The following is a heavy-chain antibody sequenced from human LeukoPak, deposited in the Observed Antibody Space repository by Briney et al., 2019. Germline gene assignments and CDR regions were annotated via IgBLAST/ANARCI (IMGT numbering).Heavy chain of an antibody. V-gene: IGHV1-8*01. CDR2: MNPNSGNT. Sequence: ASVKVSCKASGYTFSSYDINWVRQAPGQGLEWMGWMNPNSGNTGSAQRFQGRVTMTMDTSISTAYMELSSRRCEETAVYYCAPPTKPEPVAAQYRGSIRHYYGLDVCGEGATVTASS. J-gene: IGHJ6*04. CDR1: GYTFSSYD. D-gene: IGHD1-14*01. CDR3: APPTKPEPVAAQYRGSIRHYYGLDV.